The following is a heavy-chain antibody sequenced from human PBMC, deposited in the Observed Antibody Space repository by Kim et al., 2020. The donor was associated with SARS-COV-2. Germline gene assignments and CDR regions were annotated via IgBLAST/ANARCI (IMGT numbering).Heavy chain of an antibody. CDR1: GFTFGDYA. CDR3: TRVVGQWLVPRGFGY. Sequence: GGSLRLSCTASGFTFGDYAMSWFRQAPGKGLEWVGFIRSKAYGGTTEYAASVKGRFTISRDDSKSIAYLQMNSLKTEDTAVYYCTRVVGQWLVPRGFGYWGQGTLVTVSS. V-gene: IGHV3-49*03. J-gene: IGHJ4*02. D-gene: IGHD6-19*01. CDR2: IRSKAYGGTT.